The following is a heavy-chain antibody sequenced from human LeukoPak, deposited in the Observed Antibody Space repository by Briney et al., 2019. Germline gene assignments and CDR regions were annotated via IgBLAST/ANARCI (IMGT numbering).Heavy chain of an antibody. Sequence: PGGSLRLSCAASVFTFTSYWMTWVRQAPEKGLEYVATMNRDGSEKYYVDSVKGRFTISRDNSKNSLYLQMDSLRAEDTAVYYCARGIEEWLYLYYWGQGALVTVAS. V-gene: IGHV3-7*04. D-gene: IGHD3-3*01. CDR3: ARGIEEWLYLYY. CDR2: MNRDGSEK. CDR1: VFTFTSYW. J-gene: IGHJ4*02.